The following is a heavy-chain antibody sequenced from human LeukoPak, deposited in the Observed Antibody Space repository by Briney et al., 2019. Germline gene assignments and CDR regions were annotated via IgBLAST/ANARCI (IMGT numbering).Heavy chain of an antibody. V-gene: IGHV3-23*01. D-gene: IGHD5-24*01. CDR2: ISGSGDST. Sequence: GGSLRLSCAASGFTFSNYAMSWVRQAPGKGLEWVSTISGSGDSTYYADSVKGRFTISRDNSKNTLYLEMNSLRAEDTAVYYCARDGARVATIDWGQGTLVTVSS. J-gene: IGHJ4*02. CDR3: ARDGARVATID. CDR1: GFTFSNYA.